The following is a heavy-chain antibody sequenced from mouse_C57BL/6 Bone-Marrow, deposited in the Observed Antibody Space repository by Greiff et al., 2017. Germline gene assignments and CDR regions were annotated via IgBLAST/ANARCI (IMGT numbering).Heavy chain of an antibody. J-gene: IGHJ4*01. CDR2: IRNKANGYTT. D-gene: IGHD3-3*01. V-gene: IGHV7-3*01. Sequence: EVKLVESGGGLVQPGGSLSLSCAASGFTFTDYYMSWVRQPPGKALEWLGFIRNKANGYTTEYSASVKGRFTISRDNSQSILYLQMNALRAKDSATYYCARYKDLGAMDYWGQGTSVTVSS. CDR1: GFTFTDYY. CDR3: ARYKDLGAMDY.